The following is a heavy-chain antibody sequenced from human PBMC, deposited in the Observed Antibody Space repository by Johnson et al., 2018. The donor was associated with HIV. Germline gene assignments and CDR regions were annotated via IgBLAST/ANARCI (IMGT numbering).Heavy chain of an antibody. J-gene: IGHJ3*02. CDR3: ARGIPTLPLTGTRGFDI. V-gene: IGHV3-64*01. CDR1: GFTFSNYA. D-gene: IGHD1-20*01. Sequence: VQLVESGGGLVQPGGSLRLSCTPSGFTFSNYAIYWVRQAPGKGLEYVSSISSNGGRTYYANSVKGRFTVSRDNSNNTLYIQMGSLIAEDMAVYYCARGIPTLPLTGTRGFDIRGQGTMVTVSS. CDR2: ISSNGGRT.